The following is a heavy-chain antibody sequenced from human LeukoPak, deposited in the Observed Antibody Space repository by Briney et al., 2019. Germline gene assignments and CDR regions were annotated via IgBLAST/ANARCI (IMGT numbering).Heavy chain of an antibody. V-gene: IGHV3-30*18. D-gene: IGHD5-24*01. CDR2: ISYDGSNK. CDR1: GFTFSTYG. J-gene: IGHJ4*02. Sequence: GGSLRLSCAASGFTFSTYGMHWVRQAPGKGLEWVAFISYDGSNKYYVDSVKGRFTISTDYSKNTLYLQMNSLRAEDTALYYCAKVIREVDMSHDYWGQGALVTVSS. CDR3: AKVIREVDMSHDY.